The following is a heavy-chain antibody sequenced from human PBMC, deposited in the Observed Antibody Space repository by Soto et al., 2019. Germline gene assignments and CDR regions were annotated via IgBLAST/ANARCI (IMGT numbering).Heavy chain of an antibody. CDR1: GYSFTSYW. V-gene: IGHV5-10-1*01. CDR2: IDPSDSYT. CDR3: ERNFGFDP. J-gene: IGHJ5*02. Sequence: AESVTISCKDSGYSFTSYWIIWVRQMPGKGLEWMGKIDPSDSYTKYSPSFQGHVTISADKSISTAYLQWSSLRASDTAMYYCERNFGFDPWGQGTMVTVSS.